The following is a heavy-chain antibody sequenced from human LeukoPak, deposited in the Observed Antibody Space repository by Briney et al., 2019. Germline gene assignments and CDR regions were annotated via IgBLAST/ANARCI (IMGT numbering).Heavy chain of an antibody. CDR3: ARTGSTVTMLYPFDH. D-gene: IGHD4-17*01. CDR1: GGSIRSYY. V-gene: IGHV4-59*01. J-gene: IGHJ4*02. CDR2: IYYSGST. Sequence: SETLSLTCTVSGGSIRSYYWSWIRQPPGKGLEWIGYIYYSGSTNCNPSLKSRVSISVDTSKNQFSLKLSSVTAADTAVYYCARTGSTVTMLYPFDHWGQGALVTVSS.